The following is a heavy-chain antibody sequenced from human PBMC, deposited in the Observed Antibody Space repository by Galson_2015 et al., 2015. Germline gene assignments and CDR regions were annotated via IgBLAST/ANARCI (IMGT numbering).Heavy chain of an antibody. Sequence: SLRLSCAASGFTFSNSWMSWVRQAPGKGLEWVANIKQDGSEKNYLGSVKGRFTISRDNANNSLFLQMNSLRAEDTAVYYCSGGSSFDSWGQGTLVTVSS. CDR2: IKQDGSEK. CDR1: GFTFSNSW. V-gene: IGHV3-7*04. CDR3: SGGSSFDS. J-gene: IGHJ4*02.